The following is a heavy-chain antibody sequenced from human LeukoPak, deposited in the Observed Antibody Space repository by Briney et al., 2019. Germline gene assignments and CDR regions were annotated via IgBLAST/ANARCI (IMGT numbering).Heavy chain of an antibody. Sequence: PGRSLRLSCAASGFTFSSYAMHWVRQPPGKGLEWVAVISYDGSNKYYADSVKGRFTISRDNSKNTLYLQMNSLRAEDTAVYYCARDATTVTTYYYYGMDVWGQGTTVTVSS. CDR3: ARDATTVTTYYYYGMDV. D-gene: IGHD4-17*01. V-gene: IGHV3-30-3*01. CDR1: GFTFSSYA. J-gene: IGHJ6*02. CDR2: ISYDGSNK.